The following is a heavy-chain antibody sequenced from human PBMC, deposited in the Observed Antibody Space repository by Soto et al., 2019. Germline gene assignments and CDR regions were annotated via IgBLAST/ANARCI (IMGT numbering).Heavy chain of an antibody. CDR3: ASLSCGYISRWFGP. J-gene: IGHJ5*02. CDR2: IYHSGST. Sequence: QVQLQESGPGLVKPSGTLSLTCAVSGGSISSSNWWSWVRQPPGKWLVGIWEIYHSGSTNYNPSLKRRVTISVDKSKNQCSLKLSSVTAADTAVYYCASLSCGYISRWFGPWCQGSLVTVSS. D-gene: IGHD6-13*01. CDR1: GGSISSSNW. V-gene: IGHV4-4*02.